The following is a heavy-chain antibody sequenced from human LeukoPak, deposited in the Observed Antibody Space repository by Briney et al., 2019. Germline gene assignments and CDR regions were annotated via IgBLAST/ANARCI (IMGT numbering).Heavy chain of an antibody. D-gene: IGHD1-26*01. Sequence: PSETLSLTCAVYGGTISGYYWSWIRQPPGKRLEWVGESNDSGGTNYNPSLKSRVTISADKSKNQVSLKLTSVTAADTAVYYCVRLSVIVGAALEYYYYYMDVWGQGTTVTVSS. J-gene: IGHJ6*03. CDR1: GGTISGYY. V-gene: IGHV4-34*01. CDR3: VRLSVIVGAALEYYYYYMDV. CDR2: SNDSGGT.